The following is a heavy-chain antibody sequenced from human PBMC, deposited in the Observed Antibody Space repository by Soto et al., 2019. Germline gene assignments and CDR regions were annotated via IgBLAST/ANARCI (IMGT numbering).Heavy chain of an antibody. CDR2: IIPIFGTA. CDR1: GGNFSSYA. J-gene: IGHJ6*02. Sequence: SVKDSCKDSGGNFSSYAISWVRQAPGQALEWMGGIIPIFGTANYAQKFQGRVKITPDESTSTAYMELSSLRSEDTAVYYCARWAGYCTNGVCYKVYYYYGMDVWGQGTTVTVSS. D-gene: IGHD2-8*01. V-gene: IGHV1-69*13. CDR3: ARWAGYCTNGVCYKVYYYYGMDV.